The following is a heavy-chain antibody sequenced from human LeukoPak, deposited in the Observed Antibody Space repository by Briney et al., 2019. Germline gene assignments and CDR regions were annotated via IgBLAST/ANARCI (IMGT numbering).Heavy chain of an antibody. Sequence: GGSLRLSCAASGFAFSSYAMSWVRQAPGKGLEWVSYITPSGSTIYYADSVKGRFTISRDNAKNSLYLQMNSLRAEDTAVYFCAGRDVYNSAFWGQGTLVTVSS. CDR2: ITPSGSTI. CDR1: GFAFSSYA. D-gene: IGHD5-24*01. V-gene: IGHV3-48*04. J-gene: IGHJ4*02. CDR3: AGRDVYNSAF.